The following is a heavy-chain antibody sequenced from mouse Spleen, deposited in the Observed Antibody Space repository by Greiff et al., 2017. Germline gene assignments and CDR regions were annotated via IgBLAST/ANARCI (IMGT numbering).Heavy chain of an antibody. V-gene: IGHV5-15*02. CDR3: ARYNYGGYYAMDY. J-gene: IGHJ4*01. CDR2: ISTLAYSI. CDR1: GFTFSDYG. D-gene: IGHD1-1*01. Sequence: EVQLVESGGGLVQPGGSRKLSCAASGFTFSDYGMAWVRQAPGKGPEWVAFISTLAYSIYYADTVKGRFTISRDNAKNTLFLQMTSLRSEDTAMYYCARYNYGGYYAMDYWGQGTSVTVSS.